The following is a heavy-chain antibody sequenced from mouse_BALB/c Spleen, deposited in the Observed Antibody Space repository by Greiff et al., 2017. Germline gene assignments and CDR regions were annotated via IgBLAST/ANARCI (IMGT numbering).Heavy chain of an antibody. CDR3: ARSGVYYGNPYAMDY. CDR2: ISTYYGDA. Sequence: VQLQQSGAELVRPGVSVKISCKGSGYTFTDYAMHWVKQSHAKSLEWIGVISTYYGDASYNQKFKGKATMTVDKSSSTAYMELARLTSEDSAIYYCARSGVYYGNPYAMDYWGQGTSVTVSS. J-gene: IGHJ4*01. CDR1: GYTFTDYA. D-gene: IGHD2-1*01. V-gene: IGHV1S137*01.